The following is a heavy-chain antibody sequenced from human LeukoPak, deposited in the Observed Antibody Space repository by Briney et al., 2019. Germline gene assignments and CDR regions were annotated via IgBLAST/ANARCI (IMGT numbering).Heavy chain of an antibody. Sequence: SETLSLTCVVSGGSISDSFEHYWSWVRQPPGKGFEWIAEVHHTGRTIYSPSFARRVTISADTSKNQVSLKLTSVTAADTAVYFCARGGHYYGSGSYYSSRYYFDYWGQGTLVTVSS. D-gene: IGHD3-10*01. CDR3: ARGGHYYGSGSYYSSRYYFDY. CDR2: VHHTGRT. CDR1: GGSISDSFEHY. V-gene: IGHV4-4*02. J-gene: IGHJ4*02.